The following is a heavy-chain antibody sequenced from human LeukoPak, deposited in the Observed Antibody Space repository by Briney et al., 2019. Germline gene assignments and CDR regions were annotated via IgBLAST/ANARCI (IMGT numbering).Heavy chain of an antibody. V-gene: IGHV4-4*02. D-gene: IGHD2-8*01. CDR3: SRENGAFSPFGY. Sequence: ASETLSLTCGVSGGSISNTNWWSWVRQPPGQGLEWIGEISLTGLTHYNPSLESRVTVSLDKSKNQLPLNLTSVTAADTAVYYCSRENGAFSPFGYWGQGILVTVLS. CDR1: GGSISNTNW. CDR2: ISLTGLT. J-gene: IGHJ4*02.